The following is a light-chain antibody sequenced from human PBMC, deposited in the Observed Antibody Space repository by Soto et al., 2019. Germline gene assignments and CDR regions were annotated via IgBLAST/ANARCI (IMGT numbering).Light chain of an antibody. CDR3: QTWGTGIGV. V-gene: IGLV4-69*01. J-gene: IGLJ3*02. Sequence: QLVRTQSPSASASLGASVKLTCTLSSGHSSYAIAWHQQQQEKGPRYLMKLNSDGSHSKGDGIPDRFSGSSSGAERYLTIASLQSEDEADYYCQTWGTGIGVFGGGTKLTVL. CDR1: SGHSSYA. CDR2: LNSDGSH.